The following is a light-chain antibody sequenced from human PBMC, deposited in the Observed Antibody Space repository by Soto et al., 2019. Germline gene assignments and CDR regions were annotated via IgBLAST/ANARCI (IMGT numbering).Light chain of an antibody. Sequence: DIVMTQSPDSLAVSLGERATINCKSSQSVLYSSNNKNYLAWYQQKPGQPPKLLIYWASTRESGVPDRFSDSGSGTDFPLTIRSLQAEDVAVYYCQQYYSTPPVTFGPGTKVDI. CDR1: QSVLYSSNNKNY. CDR2: WAS. J-gene: IGKJ3*01. V-gene: IGKV4-1*01. CDR3: QQYYSTPPVT.